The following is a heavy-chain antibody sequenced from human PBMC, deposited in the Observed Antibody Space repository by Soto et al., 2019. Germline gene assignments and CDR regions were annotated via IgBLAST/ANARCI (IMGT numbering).Heavy chain of an antibody. D-gene: IGHD6-13*01. Sequence: GGFLRLSCAASGFTFSSYAMSWVRQAPGKGLEWVSAISGSGGSTYYADSVKGRFTISRDNSKNTLYLQMNSLRAEDTAVYYCAKDGYSSSWYYYGMDVWGQGTTVTVSS. CDR1: GFTFSSYA. CDR3: AKDGYSSSWYYYGMDV. J-gene: IGHJ6*02. V-gene: IGHV3-23*01. CDR2: ISGSGGST.